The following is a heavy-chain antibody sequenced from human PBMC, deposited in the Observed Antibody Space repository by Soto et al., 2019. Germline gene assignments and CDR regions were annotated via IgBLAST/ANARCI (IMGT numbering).Heavy chain of an antibody. CDR3: ATLDYDSSGYYPFDY. V-gene: IGHV1-24*01. CDR1: GYTLTELS. Sequence: ASVKVSCKVSGYTLTELSMHWVRQAPGKGLEWMGGFDPEDGETIYAQKFQGRVTMTEDTSTDTAYMELSSLRSEDTAVYYCATLDYDSSGYYPFDYWGQGTLVTVSS. CDR2: FDPEDGET. D-gene: IGHD3-22*01. J-gene: IGHJ4*02.